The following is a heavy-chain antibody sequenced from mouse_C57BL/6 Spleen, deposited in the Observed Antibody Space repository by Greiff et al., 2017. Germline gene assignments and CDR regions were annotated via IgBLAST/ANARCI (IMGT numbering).Heavy chain of an antibody. CDR2: IDPETGGT. CDR1: GYTFTDYE. CDR3: TRSGSIHY. J-gene: IGHJ2*01. V-gene: IGHV1-15*01. Sequence: VKLMESGAELVRPGASVTLSCKASGYTFTDYEMHWVKQTPVHGLEWIGAIDPETGGTAYNQKFKGKAILTADKSSSTAYMELRSLTSEDSAVYYCTRSGSIHYWGQGTTLTVSS. D-gene: IGHD1-1*01.